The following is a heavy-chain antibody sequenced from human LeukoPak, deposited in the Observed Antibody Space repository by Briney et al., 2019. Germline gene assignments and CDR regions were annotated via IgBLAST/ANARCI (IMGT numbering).Heavy chain of an antibody. Sequence: GGSLRLSCAASGFTFRNYRMNWVRQAPGKGLEWVSSISTSSTYIFYADSVKGRFTISRDNAKNSLYLQMNSLRAEDTAVYYCARDTSSWYYWGQGTLVTVSS. J-gene: IGHJ4*02. CDR1: GFTFRNYR. CDR2: ISTSSTYI. CDR3: ARDTSSWYY. D-gene: IGHD6-13*01. V-gene: IGHV3-21*04.